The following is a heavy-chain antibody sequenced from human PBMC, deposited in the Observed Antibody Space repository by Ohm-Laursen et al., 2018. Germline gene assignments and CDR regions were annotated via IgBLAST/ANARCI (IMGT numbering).Heavy chain of an antibody. V-gene: IGHV3-30*03. J-gene: IGHJ4*02. CDR3: ARGRVYGISRPFDY. D-gene: IGHD6-13*01. CDR1: GFIFSSFG. CDR2: ISNDGSNK. Sequence: SLRLSCTASGFIFSSFGMHWVRQAPGKGLEWVALISNDGSNKYYVDSVKGRFTISRDNSKNTLNLQMNSLRTEDTAVYYCARGRVYGISRPFDYWGQGTLVTVSS.